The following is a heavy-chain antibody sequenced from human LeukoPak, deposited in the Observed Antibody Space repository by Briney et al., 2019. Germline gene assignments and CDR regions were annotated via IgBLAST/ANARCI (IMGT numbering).Heavy chain of an antibody. Sequence: GSLRLSCAASGFTFSSYGMHWVRQAPGEGLEWVAFIRYDGSNIYYADSVKGRFTISRDNSKNTLYLQMNSLRAEDTAVYYCAKDSELGINWNPFDYWGQGTLVTVSS. CDR3: AKDSELGINWNPFDY. CDR1: GFTFSSYG. CDR2: IRYDGSNI. V-gene: IGHV3-30*02. J-gene: IGHJ4*02. D-gene: IGHD1-20*01.